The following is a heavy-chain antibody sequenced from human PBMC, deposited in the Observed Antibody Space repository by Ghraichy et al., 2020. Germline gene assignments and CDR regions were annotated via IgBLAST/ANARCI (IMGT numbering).Heavy chain of an antibody. CDR2: INHSGST. D-gene: IGHD1-26*01. Sequence: SETLSLTCAVYGGSFSGYYWSWIRQPPGKGLEWIGEINHSGSTNYNPSLKSRVTISVDTSKNQFSLKLSSVTAADTAVYYCARGRRVGLLTKHYYYGMDVWGQGTTVTVSS. V-gene: IGHV4-34*01. CDR3: ARGRRVGLLTKHYYYGMDV. J-gene: IGHJ6*02. CDR1: GGSFSGYY.